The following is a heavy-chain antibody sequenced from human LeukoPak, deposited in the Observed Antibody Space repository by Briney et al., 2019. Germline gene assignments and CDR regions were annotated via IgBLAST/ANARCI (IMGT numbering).Heavy chain of an antibody. Sequence: SETLSLTCAVYGGSFSGYYWSWIRQPPGKGLEWIGEIDHSGSTNYNPSLKSRVTISVDTSKNQFSLKLSSVTAADTAVYYCARLYSYGPLFDAFDIWGQGTMVTVSS. CDR1: GGSFSGYY. J-gene: IGHJ3*02. V-gene: IGHV4-34*01. CDR2: IDHSGST. CDR3: ARLYSYGPLFDAFDI. D-gene: IGHD5-18*01.